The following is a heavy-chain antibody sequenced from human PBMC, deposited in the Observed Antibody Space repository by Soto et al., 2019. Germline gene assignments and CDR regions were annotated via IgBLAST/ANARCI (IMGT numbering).Heavy chain of an antibody. D-gene: IGHD3-22*01. CDR3: ATRAYCYDSSGYFDY. J-gene: IGHJ4*02. CDR2: ISGSGGST. V-gene: IGHV3-23*01. CDR1: GFTFSSYA. Sequence: EVQLLESGGGLVQPGGSLRLSCAASGFTFSSYAMSWVRQAPGKGLEWVSGISGSGGSTYYADSVKGRFTISRDNSKNTLYLQMNSLRAEDTAVYYCATRAYCYDSSGYFDYWGQGTLVTVSS.